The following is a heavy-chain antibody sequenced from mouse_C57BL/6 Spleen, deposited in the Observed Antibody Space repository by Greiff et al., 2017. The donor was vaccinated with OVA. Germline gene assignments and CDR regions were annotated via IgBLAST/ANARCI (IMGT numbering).Heavy chain of an antibody. Sequence: QVQLQQPGAELVMPGASVKLSCKASGYTFTSYWMHWVKQRPGQGLEWIGEIDPSDSYTNYNQKFKGKSTLTVDKSSSTAYMQLISLTSEDSAVYYCARFLIYYGNYGYFDVWGTGTTVTVSS. J-gene: IGHJ1*03. V-gene: IGHV1-69*01. CDR3: ARFLIYYGNYGYFDV. CDR1: GYTFTSYW. CDR2: IDPSDSYT. D-gene: IGHD2-1*01.